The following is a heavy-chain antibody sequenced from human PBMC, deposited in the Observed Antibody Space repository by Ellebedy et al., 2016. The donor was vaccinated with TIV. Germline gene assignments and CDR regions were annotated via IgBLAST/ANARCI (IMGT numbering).Heavy chain of an antibody. V-gene: IGHV4-59*01. CDR3: ARVPQLYNWFDP. J-gene: IGHJ5*02. Sequence: MPGGSLRLSCTVSGGSISSYHWSWIRQPPGKGLEWIGYIYYSGRTSYNPSLKSRVTISVDPSKNQFSLKLSSVTAADTAVYYCARVPQLYNWFDPWGQGTLVTVSS. CDR1: GGSISSYH. CDR2: IYYSGRT.